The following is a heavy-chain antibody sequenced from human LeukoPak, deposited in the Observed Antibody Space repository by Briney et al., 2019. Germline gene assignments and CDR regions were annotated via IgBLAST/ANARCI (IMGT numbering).Heavy chain of an antibody. CDR3: ARAAEIVATTIANWFDP. J-gene: IGHJ5*02. V-gene: IGHV3-30-3*01. Sequence: GRSLRLSCAASGFTFSSYAMHWVRQAPGKGLEWVAVISYDGSNKYYADSVKGRFTISRDNSKNTLYLQMNSLRAEDTAVYYCARAAEIVATTIANWFDPWGQGTLVTVSS. CDR2: ISYDGSNK. D-gene: IGHD5-12*01. CDR1: GFTFSSYA.